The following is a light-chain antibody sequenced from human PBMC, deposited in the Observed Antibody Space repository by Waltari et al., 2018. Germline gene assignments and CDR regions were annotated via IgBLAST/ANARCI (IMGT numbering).Light chain of an antibody. V-gene: IGLV1-40*01. J-gene: IGLJ2*01. CDR2: RTN. CDR1: SSNLGSTLDTIGAGSA. Sequence: QSVLTQPPSLSGAPGQRVDISRLGCSSNLGSTLDTIGAGSAVPWDQQLPVAAPSPPIFRTNNRPSGVPDRFSGSKSGTSASLAIAGLRPEDEAEYFCQSYDTSLGGWIFGGGTKLTVL. CDR3: QSYDTSLGGWI.